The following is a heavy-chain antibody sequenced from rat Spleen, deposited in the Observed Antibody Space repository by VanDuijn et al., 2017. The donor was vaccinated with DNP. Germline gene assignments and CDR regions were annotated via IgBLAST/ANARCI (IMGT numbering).Heavy chain of an antibody. Sequence: EVQLVESGGDSVQPGRSLKLSCAALGFTFSDYYMAWVRQAPTKGLEWVASISHDGGSTYYRDSVKGRFTISRDNAKSTLYLQMDSLRSEDTATYYCTTGQLLDYWGQGVMVTVSS. CDR2: ISHDGGST. CDR3: TTGQLLDY. D-gene: IGHD1-10*01. CDR1: GFTFSDYY. V-gene: IGHV5-20*01. J-gene: IGHJ2*01.